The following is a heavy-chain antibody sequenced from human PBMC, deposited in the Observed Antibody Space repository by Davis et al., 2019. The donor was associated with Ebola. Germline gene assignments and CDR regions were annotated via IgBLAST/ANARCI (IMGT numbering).Heavy chain of an antibody. V-gene: IGHV4-34*01. Sequence: SETLSLTCAVYGGSFSGYYWSWIRQPPGKGLEWIGEINHSGSTNYNPSLKSRVTISVDTSKNQFSLKLSSVTAADTAVYYCARGCSSTSCYNYGYYYGMDVWGQGTTVTVSS. J-gene: IGHJ6*02. CDR2: INHSGST. CDR3: ARGCSSTSCYNYGYYYGMDV. D-gene: IGHD2-2*02. CDR1: GGSFSGYY.